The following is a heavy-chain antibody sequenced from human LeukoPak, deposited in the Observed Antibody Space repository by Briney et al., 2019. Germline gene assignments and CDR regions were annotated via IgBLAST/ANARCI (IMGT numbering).Heavy chain of an antibody. V-gene: IGHV1-2*02. Sequence: GASVKVSCKASGYTFTGYYMHWVRQAPGQGLEWMGWINPNSGGTNYAQKFRGRVTMTRDTSISTAYMELSRLRSDDTAVYYCARDHDFWSGYTFDYWGQGTLVTVSS. D-gene: IGHD3-3*01. CDR3: ARDHDFWSGYTFDY. CDR1: GYTFTGYY. CDR2: INPNSGGT. J-gene: IGHJ4*02.